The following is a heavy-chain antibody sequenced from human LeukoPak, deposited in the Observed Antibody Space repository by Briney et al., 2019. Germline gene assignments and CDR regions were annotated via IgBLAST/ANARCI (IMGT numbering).Heavy chain of an antibody. D-gene: IGHD2-2*01. CDR3: ARGDCTSASCPRDHYYAMDV. CDR1: GFTFSSYA. CDR2: ISYTGGNK. V-gene: IGHV3-30-3*01. Sequence: PGGSLRLSCAASGFTFSSYAMHWVRQAPGTGLQWVAVISYTGGNKYYADSVKSRFTISRDNSGNTLYLQMNGLRAEDTAVYYCARGDCTSASCPRDHYYAMDVWGQGTTVTVSS. J-gene: IGHJ6*02.